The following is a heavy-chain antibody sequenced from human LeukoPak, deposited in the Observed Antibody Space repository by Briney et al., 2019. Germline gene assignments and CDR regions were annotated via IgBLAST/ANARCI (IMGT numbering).Heavy chain of an antibody. J-gene: IGHJ4*02. Sequence: SETLSLTCTVSGGSISSYHWIWIRQPPGKGLEWIGYIHYSGSTNYNPSLKSRVTTSVDTSKKQFSLKLSSVTAADTAVYYCARHGPMDGNGYYPFDYWGQGTLVTVSS. CDR1: GGSISSYH. V-gene: IGHV4-59*08. CDR3: ARHGPMDGNGYYPFDY. D-gene: IGHD3-22*01. CDR2: IHYSGST.